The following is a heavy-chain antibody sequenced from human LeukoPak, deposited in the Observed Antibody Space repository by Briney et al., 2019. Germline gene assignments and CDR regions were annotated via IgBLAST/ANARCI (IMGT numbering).Heavy chain of an antibody. Sequence: PGGSLRLSCAATGFTFSSYGMHWVRQAPGKGLEWVAVISYDGSNKYYADSVKGRFTISRDNSKNTLYLQMNSLRAEDTAVYYCAKEYYGDSSRDSDYWGQGTLVTVSS. D-gene: IGHD4-17*01. J-gene: IGHJ4*02. CDR3: AKEYYGDSSRDSDY. CDR1: GFTFSSYG. V-gene: IGHV3-30*18. CDR2: ISYDGSNK.